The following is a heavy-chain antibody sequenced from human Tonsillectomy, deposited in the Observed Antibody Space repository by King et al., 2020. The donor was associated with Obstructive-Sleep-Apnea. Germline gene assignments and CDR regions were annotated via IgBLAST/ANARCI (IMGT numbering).Heavy chain of an antibody. Sequence: VTLKESGPVLVKPTETLTLTCTVSGFSLSNARMGVSWIRQPPGKALEWLAHIFSNDEKSYSTSLRSRPTISKDTSKSQVVLTMTNMDPVETATYYFAPALEYYDSSGNGNWYFDLWGRGTLVTVSS. V-gene: IGHV2-26*01. CDR3: APALEYYDSSGNGNWYFDL. CDR1: GFSLSNARMG. CDR2: IFSNDEK. D-gene: IGHD3-22*01. J-gene: IGHJ2*01.